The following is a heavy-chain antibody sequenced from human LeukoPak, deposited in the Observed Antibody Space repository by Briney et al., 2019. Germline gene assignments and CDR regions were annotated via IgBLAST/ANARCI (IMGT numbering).Heavy chain of an antibody. CDR3: AKNRGHCVNGVCHNYYYMDV. Sequence: GGSLRLFCAASGFTFSSYAMTWGRQAPGKGPEWVSTVSGSAGRTDYADSVKGRFTISRDNLKNTSYLQMNSLRAEDTAVYYCAKNRGHCVNGVCHNYYYMDVWGKGTTVTVSS. D-gene: IGHD2-8*01. J-gene: IGHJ6*03. CDR2: VSGSAGRT. CDR1: GFTFSSYA. V-gene: IGHV3-23*01.